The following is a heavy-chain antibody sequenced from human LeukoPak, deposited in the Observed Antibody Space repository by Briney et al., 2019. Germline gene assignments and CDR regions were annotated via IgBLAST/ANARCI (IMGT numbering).Heavy chain of an antibody. D-gene: IGHD1-26*01. CDR1: GIAFSSQW. J-gene: IGHJ4*02. V-gene: IGHV3-74*01. CDR3: ARSLVGGTSGPGY. Sequence: PGGSLRLSCAGSGIAFSSQWMHWVRPAPGKGVVWVSRINSDGSIITYAGSVKGRFTISRDNAKNTLYLQMNSLRAEDTAVYYCARSLVGGTSGPGYWGQGTLVTVSS. CDR2: INSDGSII.